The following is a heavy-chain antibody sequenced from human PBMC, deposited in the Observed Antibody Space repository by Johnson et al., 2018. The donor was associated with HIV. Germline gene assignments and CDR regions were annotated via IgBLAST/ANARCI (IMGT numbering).Heavy chain of an antibody. CDR3: ARDGGGGALDI. CDR2: IYSGGST. Sequence: VHPVESGGGVVQPGRSLRLSCAASGLTFSDHYIASIHQAPGKGLEWVSRIYSGGSTHYADSVKGRFTISRENSKNTLYLQMTSLRAEDTAVYYCARDGGGGALDIWGQGTMVIVSS. J-gene: IGHJ3*02. D-gene: IGHD3-16*01. CDR1: GLTFSDHY. V-gene: IGHV3-66*01.